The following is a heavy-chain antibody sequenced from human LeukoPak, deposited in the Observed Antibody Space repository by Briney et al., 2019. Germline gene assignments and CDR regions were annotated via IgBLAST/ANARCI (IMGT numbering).Heavy chain of an antibody. CDR2: ISGSGGST. CDR3: AKSSSWVTMIVVVTDY. D-gene: IGHD3-22*01. J-gene: IGHJ4*02. Sequence: PGGSLRLSCAASGFTFSSYAMSWVRQAPGKGLEWVSAISGSGGSTYYADSVKGRFTISRDNSKNTLYLQMNSLRAEDTAVYYCAKSSSWVTMIVVVTDYWGQGTLVTVSS. CDR1: GFTFSSYA. V-gene: IGHV3-23*01.